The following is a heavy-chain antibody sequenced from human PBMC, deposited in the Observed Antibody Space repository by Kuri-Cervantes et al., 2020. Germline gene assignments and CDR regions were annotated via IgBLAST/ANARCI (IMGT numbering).Heavy chain of an antibody. CDR2: TYYRSKWYN. D-gene: IGHD3-22*01. CDR3: ARSSYYDSSGYPTDLDY. Sequence: SETLSLTCAISGDSVSSNSAAWNWIRQSPSRGLEWLGRTYYRSKWYNDYAVSVKSRITINPDTSKNQFSLQLNSVTPEDTAVYYCARSSYYDSSGYPTDLDYWGQGTLVTRLL. CDR1: GDSVSSNSAA. V-gene: IGHV6-1*01. J-gene: IGHJ4*02.